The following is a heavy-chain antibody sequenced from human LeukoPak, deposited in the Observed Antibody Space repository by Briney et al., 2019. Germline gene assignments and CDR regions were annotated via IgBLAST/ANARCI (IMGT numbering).Heavy chain of an antibody. Sequence: SEPLSLPCTVSGGSISSYYWSWLRQPAGKGLEWVGRIYTSGSTNYNPSLRSRVTISIDTSKNQFSLKLKSVAAADTATYYCASSHYNDYNGVTPGDGGGQGTLVTVSS. D-gene: IGHD5-24*01. CDR2: IYTSGST. CDR1: GGSISSYY. J-gene: IGHJ4*02. CDR3: ASSHYNDYNGVTPGDG. V-gene: IGHV4-4*07.